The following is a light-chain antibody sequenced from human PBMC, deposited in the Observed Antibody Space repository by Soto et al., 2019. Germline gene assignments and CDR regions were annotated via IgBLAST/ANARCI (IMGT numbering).Light chain of an antibody. CDR3: QQRSNWPLLT. CDR1: QSVGGY. J-gene: IGKJ4*01. Sequence: EIVLTQSPATLSLSPGERATLSCRASQSVGGYLAWYQQKPGQAPRLLIYDASNRVTGIPARFSGSVSGTDFTLTISSLEPEDFAVYYCQQRSNWPLLTFGGGTKVEIK. V-gene: IGKV3-11*01. CDR2: DAS.